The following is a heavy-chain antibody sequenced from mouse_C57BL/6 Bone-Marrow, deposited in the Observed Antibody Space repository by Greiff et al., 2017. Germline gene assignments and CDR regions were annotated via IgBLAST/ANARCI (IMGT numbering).Heavy chain of an antibody. CDR3: ARSLITTVGPWYFDV. CDR2: IDPSDSST. CDR1: GYTFTSYW. J-gene: IGHJ1*03. D-gene: IGHD1-1*01. Sequence: QVQLQQPGAELVKPGASVKLSCKASGYTFTSYWMQWVKQRPGQGLEWIGEIDPSDSSTNYNQKLKGKATLTVDTSSSTAYMQLSSLTSEDSAVYYCARSLITTVGPWYFDVWGTGTTVTVSS. V-gene: IGHV1-50*01.